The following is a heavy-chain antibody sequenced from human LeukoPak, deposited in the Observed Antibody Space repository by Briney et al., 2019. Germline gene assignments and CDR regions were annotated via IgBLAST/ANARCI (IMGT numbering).Heavy chain of an antibody. D-gene: IGHD5-18*01. CDR3: ARGVSYSYGPDYYFDY. CDR1: GYTFTSYG. J-gene: IGHJ4*02. Sequence: GASAKVSCKASGYTFTSYGISWVRQAPGQGLEWMGWISAYNGNTNYAQKLQGRVTMTTYTSTSTAYMELRSLRSDDTAVYYCARGVSYSYGPDYYFDYWGQGTLVTVSS. V-gene: IGHV1-18*01. CDR2: ISAYNGNT.